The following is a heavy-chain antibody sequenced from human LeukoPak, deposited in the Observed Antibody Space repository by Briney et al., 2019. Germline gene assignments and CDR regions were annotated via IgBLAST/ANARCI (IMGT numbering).Heavy chain of an antibody. V-gene: IGHV4-34*01. Sequence: HSGSTNYNPSLKSRVTISVDTSKNQFSLKLSSVTAADTAVYYCASQLYYYDSSGYYHYFDYWGQGTLVTVSS. CDR3: ASQLYYYDSSGYYHYFDY. D-gene: IGHD3-22*01. CDR2: HSGST. J-gene: IGHJ4*02.